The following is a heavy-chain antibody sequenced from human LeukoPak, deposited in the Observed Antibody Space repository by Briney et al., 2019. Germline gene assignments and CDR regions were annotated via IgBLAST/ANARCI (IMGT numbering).Heavy chain of an antibody. Sequence: PSETLSLTCAVYGGSFSGYYWSWIRQPPGKGLEWIGEINHSGSTNYNPSLKGRVTISVDTSKNQFSLKLSSVTAADTAVYYCARTAGVRWYTKSPVVAFDIWGQGTMVTVSS. CDR1: GGSFSGYY. J-gene: IGHJ3*02. D-gene: IGHD4-23*01. CDR2: INHSGST. V-gene: IGHV4-34*01. CDR3: ARTAGVRWYTKSPVVAFDI.